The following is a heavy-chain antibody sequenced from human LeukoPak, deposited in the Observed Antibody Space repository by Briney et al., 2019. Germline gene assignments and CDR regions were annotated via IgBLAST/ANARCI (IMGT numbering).Heavy chain of an antibody. J-gene: IGHJ3*02. CDR3: ARGIRSLVPFDI. CDR2: IHPNSGET. Sequence: ASVKVSCKASGYTFTGYHIHWVRQAPGQGLEWMGWIHPNSGETLYAQKFQGRVTMTRDTSINTVYMELSWLRSDDTAIYYCARGIRSLVPFDIWGQGTMVTVSS. V-gene: IGHV1-2*02. CDR1: GYTFTGYH.